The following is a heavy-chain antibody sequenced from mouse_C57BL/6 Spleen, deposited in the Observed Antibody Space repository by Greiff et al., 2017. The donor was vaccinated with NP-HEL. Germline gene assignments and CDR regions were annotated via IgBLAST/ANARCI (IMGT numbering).Heavy chain of an antibody. CDR1: GYTFTDYY. Sequence: EVQLQQSGPELVKPGASVKISCKASGYTFTDYYMNWVKQSHGKSLEWIGDINPNNGGTSYNQKFKGKATLTVDKSSSTAYMELRSLTSEDSAVYYCARGLTGTFDYWGQGTTLTVSS. V-gene: IGHV1-26*01. D-gene: IGHD4-1*01. J-gene: IGHJ2*01. CDR2: INPNNGGT. CDR3: ARGLTGTFDY.